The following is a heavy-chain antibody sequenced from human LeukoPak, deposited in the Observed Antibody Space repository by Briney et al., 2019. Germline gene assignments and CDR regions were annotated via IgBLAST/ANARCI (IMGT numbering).Heavy chain of an antibody. CDR1: GYAFTSYY. CDR3: ARDSVRERALDY. D-gene: IGHD1-1*01. J-gene: IGHJ4*02. CDR2: INPSGSST. V-gene: IGHV1-46*03. Sequence: ASVKVSCKASGYAFTSYYMHWVRQAPGQGLEWMGIINPSGSSTSYAQKFQGRVTMTRDTSTSTVYMELSSLRSEDTAVYYCARDSVRERALDYWGQGTLVTVSS.